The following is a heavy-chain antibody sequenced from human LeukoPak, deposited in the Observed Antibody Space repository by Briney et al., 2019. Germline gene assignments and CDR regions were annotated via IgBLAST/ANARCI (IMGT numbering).Heavy chain of an antibody. Sequence: SETLSLTCAVYGGSFSGYYWSWIRQPPGKGLEWIGEINHSGSTNYNPSLKSRVTMSVDTSKNQFSLKLSSVTAADTAVYYCARAPISGDFWSGYHLFDYWGQGTLVTVSS. J-gene: IGHJ4*02. CDR1: GGSFSGYY. V-gene: IGHV4-34*01. CDR2: INHSGST. D-gene: IGHD3-3*01. CDR3: ARAPISGDFWSGYHLFDY.